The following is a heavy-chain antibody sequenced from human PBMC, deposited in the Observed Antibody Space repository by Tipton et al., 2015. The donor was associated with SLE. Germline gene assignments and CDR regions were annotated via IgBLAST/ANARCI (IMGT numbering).Heavy chain of an antibody. CDR3: ARAATMIVSDAFDL. V-gene: IGHV3-72*01. Sequence: SLRLSCAASGFTFSDHYMDWVRQAPGKGLEWVGRTRNKANSYTTEYAASVKGRFTISRHDSKISLYLQMNSLKTEDTAVYYCARAATMIVSDAFDLWGQGTMVTVSS. D-gene: IGHD3-22*01. J-gene: IGHJ3*01. CDR1: GFTFSDHY. CDR2: TRNKANSYTT.